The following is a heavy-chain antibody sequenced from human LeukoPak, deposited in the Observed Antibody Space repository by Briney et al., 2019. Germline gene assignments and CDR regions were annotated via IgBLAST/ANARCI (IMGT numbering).Heavy chain of an antibody. CDR3: TGGSHHRNWLDR. CDR2: GHPSGGVI. J-gene: IGHJ4*01. CDR1: GYTFPMDY. Sequence: APVKAADLPSGYTFPMDYMMGGRQAPGQGLECMGIGHPSGGVIKYAQELQDRLTVTRDTSTSPIYMELSSVRSEDTAVYYCTGGSHHRNWLDRCGQASLVIVSS. D-gene: IGHD3-22*01. V-gene: IGHV1-46*01.